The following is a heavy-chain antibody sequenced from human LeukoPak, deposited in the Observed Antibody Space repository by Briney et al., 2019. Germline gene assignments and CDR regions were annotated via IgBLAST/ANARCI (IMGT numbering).Heavy chain of an antibody. CDR2: INHSGGT. Sequence: PSETLSLTCAVYGGSFSGYYWSWIRQPPGKGLEWIGEINHSGGTNYNPSLKSRVTISVDTSKNQFSLKLSSVTAADTAVYYCARQYSSGWPPHYWGQGTLVTVSS. CDR3: ARQYSSGWPPHY. J-gene: IGHJ4*02. CDR1: GGSFSGYY. D-gene: IGHD6-19*01. V-gene: IGHV4-34*01.